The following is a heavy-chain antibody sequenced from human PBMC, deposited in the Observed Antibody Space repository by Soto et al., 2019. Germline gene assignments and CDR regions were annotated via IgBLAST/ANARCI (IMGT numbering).Heavy chain of an antibody. Sequence: GASVKVSCKVSGYTLTELSMHWVRQAPGKGLEWMGGFDPEDGETIYAQKFQGRVTMTEDTSTDTAYMELSSLRSEDTAVYYCATAPLGYCSSTSCYYRYFDYWGQGTLVTVSS. V-gene: IGHV1-24*01. CDR2: FDPEDGET. J-gene: IGHJ4*02. CDR1: GYTLTELS. D-gene: IGHD2-2*01. CDR3: ATAPLGYCSSTSCYYRYFDY.